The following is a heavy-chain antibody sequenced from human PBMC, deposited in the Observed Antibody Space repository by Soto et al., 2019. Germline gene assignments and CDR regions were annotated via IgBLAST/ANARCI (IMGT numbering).Heavy chain of an antibody. CDR3: AKAPDIVVVVAATAVSNY. CDR2: IWYDGSNK. J-gene: IGHJ4*02. V-gene: IGHV3-33*06. D-gene: IGHD2-15*01. Sequence: GGSLRLSCAASGFTFSSYGMHWVRQAPGKGLEWVAVIWYDGSNKYYADSVKGRFTISRDNSKNTLYLQMNSLRAEDTAVYYCAKAPDIVVVVAATAVSNYWGQGTLVTVSS. CDR1: GFTFSSYG.